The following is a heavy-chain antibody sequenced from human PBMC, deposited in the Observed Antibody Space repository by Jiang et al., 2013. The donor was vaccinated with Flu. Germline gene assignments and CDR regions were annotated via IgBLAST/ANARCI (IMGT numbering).Heavy chain of an antibody. CDR2: ISSSSSYI. J-gene: IGHJ3*02. CDR1: FSSYS. Sequence: FSSYSMNWVRQAPGKGLEWVSSISSSSSYIYYADSVKGRFTISRDNAKNSLYLQMNSLRAEDTAVYYCARAGMEVVTSDAFDIWGQGTMVTVSS. V-gene: IGHV3-21*01. D-gene: IGHD3-22*01. CDR3: ARAGMEVVTSDAFDI.